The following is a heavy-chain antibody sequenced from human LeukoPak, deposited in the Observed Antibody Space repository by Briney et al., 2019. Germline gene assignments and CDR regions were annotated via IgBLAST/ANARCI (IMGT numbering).Heavy chain of an antibody. CDR3: VRWGDRDY. CDR1: GYSITSAYY. D-gene: IGHD2-21*01. CDR2: FFLKGST. Sequence: SETLSLTCTVSGYSITSAYYWGWIRQPPGKGLEWIGSFFLKGSTYYNPSLKSRVTISVDTSKNQFSLKLSSVTAADTAVYYCVRWGDRDYWGQGTLVTVSS. J-gene: IGHJ4*02. V-gene: IGHV4-38-2*02.